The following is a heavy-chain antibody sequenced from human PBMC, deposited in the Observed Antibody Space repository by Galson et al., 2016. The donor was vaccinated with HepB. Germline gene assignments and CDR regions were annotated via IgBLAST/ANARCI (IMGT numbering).Heavy chain of an antibody. D-gene: IGHD2-15*01. CDR3: ARDLMLVDCGGRSCYRLDYNGADV. V-gene: IGHV4-31*03. J-gene: IGHJ6*04. Sequence: TLSLTCTVSGASVSSGGYFWAWIRLLPGKGLEWIGSIYYTGNTYFNPSLESRLTMSVDTSKNLFFLRLRSVTAADTAVYYCARDLMLVDCGGRSCYRLDYNGADVWGKGTSVTVSS. CDR1: GASVSSGGYF. CDR2: IYYTGNT.